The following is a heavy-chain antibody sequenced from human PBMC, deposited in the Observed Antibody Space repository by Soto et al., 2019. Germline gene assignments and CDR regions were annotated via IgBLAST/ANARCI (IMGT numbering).Heavy chain of an antibody. V-gene: IGHV1-3*01. D-gene: IGHD6-13*01. J-gene: IGHJ5*02. Sequence: ASVKVSCKASGYTFTSYGIHWVRQAPGQRLEWMGWINAANGDTKYSPKFQGRVTITRDTSASTAYMELSSLRSEDTAMYYCVRRHVSATGIDWFDPWGQGTLVTVSS. CDR1: GYTFTSYG. CDR3: VRRHVSATGIDWFDP. CDR2: INAANGDT.